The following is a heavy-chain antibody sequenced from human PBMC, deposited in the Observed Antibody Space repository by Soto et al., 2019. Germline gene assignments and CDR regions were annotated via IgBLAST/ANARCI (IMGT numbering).Heavy chain of an antibody. V-gene: IGHV3-23*01. CDR1: GFTFSSYA. J-gene: IGHJ4*02. CDR2: ISGSGGST. Sequence: EVQLLESGGGLVQPGGSLRLSCAASGFTFSSYAMSWVRQAPGKGLEWVSAISGSGGSTYYAESGKGRFTISRDNSKNTLYLQMNSLRAEDTAVYYCAKANSNYGGSDYWGQGTLVTVSS. CDR3: AKANSNYGGSDY. D-gene: IGHD4-4*01.